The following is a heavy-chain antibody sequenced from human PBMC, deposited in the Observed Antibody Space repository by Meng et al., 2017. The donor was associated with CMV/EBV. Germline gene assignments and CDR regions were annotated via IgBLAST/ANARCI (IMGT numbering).Heavy chain of an antibody. CDR2: INPNSGGT. J-gene: IGHJ4*02. CDR3: ARDAYYDFWSGYYQYYFDY. CDR1: GYTFTGYY. V-gene: IGHV1-2*02. D-gene: IGHD3-3*01. Sequence: ASVKVSCKASGYTFTGYYMHWVRQAPGQGLEWMGWINPNSGGTNYAQKFQGRVTMTRDTSISTAYMELSRLGSDDTAVYYCARDAYYDFWSGYYQYYFDYWGQGTLVTVSS.